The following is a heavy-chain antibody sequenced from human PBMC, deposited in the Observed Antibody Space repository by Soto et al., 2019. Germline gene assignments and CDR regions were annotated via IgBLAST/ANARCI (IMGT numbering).Heavy chain of an antibody. CDR2: IIPILGIA. CDR3: ASDPPQGPLQGDYGDY. Sequence: QVQLVQSGAEVKKPGSSVKVSCKASGGTFSSYTISWVRQSPGQGLEWMGRIIPILGIANYAQKFQGRVTITADKSTSTAYMELSSLRSEDTAVYYCASDPPQGPLQGDYGDYWGQGTLVTVSS. CDR1: GGTFSSYT. J-gene: IGHJ4*02. V-gene: IGHV1-69*02.